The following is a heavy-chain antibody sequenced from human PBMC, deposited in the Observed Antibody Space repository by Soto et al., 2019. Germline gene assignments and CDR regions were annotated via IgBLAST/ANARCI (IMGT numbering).Heavy chain of an antibody. CDR2: INQSGST. CDR1: GGSFSGYY. J-gene: IGHJ4*02. CDR3: ASLYYYDSSGIDY. Sequence: QVQLQQWGAGLLKPSETLSLTCAVYGGSFSGYYWTWIRQPPGKGLEWIGEINQSGSTNYNPSLKSRVTISVDKSKNQFSLTLSSVTAADTAVYYCASLYYYDSSGIDYWGQGTLVTVSS. V-gene: IGHV4-34*01. D-gene: IGHD3-22*01.